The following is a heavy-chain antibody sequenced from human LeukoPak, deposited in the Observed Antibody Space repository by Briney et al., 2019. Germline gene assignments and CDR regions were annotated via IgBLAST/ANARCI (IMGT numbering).Heavy chain of an antibody. V-gene: IGHV1-69*13. J-gene: IGHJ3*02. Sequence: AASVKVSCKASGGTFSSYAISWVRQAPGQGLEWMGGIIPIFGTANYAQKFQGRVTITADESTSTAYIELSSLRSEDTAVYYCARGLVLPAAPTQKVAFDIWGQGTMVTVSS. D-gene: IGHD2-2*01. CDR1: GGTFSSYA. CDR2: IIPIFGTA. CDR3: ARGLVLPAAPTQKVAFDI.